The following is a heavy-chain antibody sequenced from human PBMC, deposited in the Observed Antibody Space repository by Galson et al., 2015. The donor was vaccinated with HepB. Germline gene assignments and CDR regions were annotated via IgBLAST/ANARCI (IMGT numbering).Heavy chain of an antibody. CDR2: IYWDDDK. CDR1: GFSLSTSGVG. D-gene: IGHD4-17*01. V-gene: IGHV2-5*02. J-gene: IGHJ4*02. Sequence: PALVKPTQTLTLTCTFSGFSLSTSGVGVGWIRQPPGKALEWLALIYWDDDKGYSPSLKSRLTITKDTSKNQVVLTMTNVDPVDTATYYCAHRRAVTSLGVFDYWGQGTLVTVSS. CDR3: AHRRAVTSLGVFDY.